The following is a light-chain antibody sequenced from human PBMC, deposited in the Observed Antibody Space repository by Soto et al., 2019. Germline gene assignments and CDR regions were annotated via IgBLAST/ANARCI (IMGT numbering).Light chain of an antibody. J-gene: IGKJ1*01. CDR3: QQYGGSPRT. Sequence: ELVLTPSPGTLSLSPGEGATLSCRASQSINSFLAWYQQRRGQAPRLLIHGASNRATGIPDRFSGSGSGTDFTLTISRLEPEDFAVYYCQQYGGSPRTFGQGTKVDIK. V-gene: IGKV3-20*01. CDR1: QSINSF. CDR2: GAS.